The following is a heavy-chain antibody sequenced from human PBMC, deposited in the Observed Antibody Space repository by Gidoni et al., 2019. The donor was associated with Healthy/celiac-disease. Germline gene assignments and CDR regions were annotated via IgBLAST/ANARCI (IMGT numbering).Heavy chain of an antibody. CDR3: ARDGWASVGLRYFDPPGY. Sequence: QVQLVESGGGVVQPGRSLRLSCAASGFTFRSYGMHWVRPAPGKGLELVAVILYDGSNKYYADSVKGRFTISRDNSKNTLYLQMNSLRAEDTAVYYCARDGWASVGLRYFDPPGYWGQGTLVTVSS. D-gene: IGHD3-9*01. V-gene: IGHV3-33*01. CDR2: ILYDGSNK. J-gene: IGHJ4*02. CDR1: GFTFRSYG.